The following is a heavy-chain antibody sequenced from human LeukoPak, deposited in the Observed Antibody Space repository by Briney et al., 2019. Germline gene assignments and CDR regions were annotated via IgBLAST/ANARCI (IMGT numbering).Heavy chain of an antibody. CDR1: GFTFISYS. CDR3: ARWWLGNYFDY. Sequence: PGGSRNPSCEASGFTFISYSLNWFRQAQGKGLGWVSSISSSSSYIYYADSVKGRFTISRDNAKNSLYLQMNSLRAEDTAVYYCARWWLGNYFDYWGQGTLVTVSS. CDR2: ISSSSSYI. V-gene: IGHV3-21*01. J-gene: IGHJ4*02. D-gene: IGHD6-19*01.